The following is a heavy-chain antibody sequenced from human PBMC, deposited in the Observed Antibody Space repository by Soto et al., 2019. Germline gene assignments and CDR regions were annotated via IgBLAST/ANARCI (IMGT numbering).Heavy chain of an antibody. V-gene: IGHV1-8*01. Sequence: QVQLVQSGAEVKTPGASVKVSCKASGYTFTKYDMNWVRQAPGQGLEWMGWMNPTSGNPGYAQKFQGRLTMTWDTAIGIAHMELSSLRNEDTAVYYCARSDGHTFNWLDSWGQGTLVTVSA. J-gene: IGHJ5*01. CDR1: GYTFTKYD. CDR2: MNPTSGNP. CDR3: ARSDGHTFNWLDS. D-gene: IGHD2-2*02.